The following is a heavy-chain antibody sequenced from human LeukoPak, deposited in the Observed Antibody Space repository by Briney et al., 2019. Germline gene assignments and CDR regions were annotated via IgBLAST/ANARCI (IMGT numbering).Heavy chain of an antibody. CDR1: GYTFTSYY. D-gene: IGHD3-22*01. CDR2: INPSGGST. Sequence: ASVKVSCKASGYTFTSYYMHWVRQAPGQGLEWMGIINPSGGSTSYAQKFQGRVTMTRDMSTSTVYMELSSLRSEDTAVYYCARDSTMIVVATGAYYFDYWGQGTLVTVSS. CDR3: ARDSTMIVVATGAYYFDY. V-gene: IGHV1-46*01. J-gene: IGHJ4*02.